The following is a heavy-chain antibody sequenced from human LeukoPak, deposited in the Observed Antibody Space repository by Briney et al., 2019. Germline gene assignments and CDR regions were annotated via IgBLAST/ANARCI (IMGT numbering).Heavy chain of an antibody. CDR3: AKSMTTVTTGFRH. CDR2: IKQDGSEK. CDR1: GFTFSSYW. D-gene: IGHD4-17*01. J-gene: IGHJ1*01. Sequence: GGSLRLSCAAAGFTFSSYWMSWVRQAPGKGLEWVANIKQDGSEKYYVDSVKGRFTISRDNAKNSLYLQMNSLRAEDTAVYYCAKSMTTVTTGFRHWGQGTLVTVSS. V-gene: IGHV3-7*03.